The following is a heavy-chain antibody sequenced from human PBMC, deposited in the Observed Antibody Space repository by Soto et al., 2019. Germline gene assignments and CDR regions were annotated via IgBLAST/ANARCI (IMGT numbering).Heavy chain of an antibody. CDR3: TYSYRDCLGLCRVSGGGRWNDY. CDR2: IRSKANSYAT. J-gene: IGHJ4*02. V-gene: IGHV3-73*01. D-gene: IGHD2-21*02. Sequence: PGGSLRLSCAASGFTFSGSAMHWVRQASGKGLEWVGRIRSKANSYATAYAASVKGRFTISRDDSKNTAYLQMNSLKTEDTAVYYCTYSYRDCLGLCRVSGGGRWNDYWGQGTLVTVSS. CDR1: GFTFSGSA.